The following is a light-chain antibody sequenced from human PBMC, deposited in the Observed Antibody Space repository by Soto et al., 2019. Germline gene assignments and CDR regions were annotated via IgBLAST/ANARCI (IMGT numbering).Light chain of an antibody. CDR3: QKYNSAPLT. J-gene: IGKJ4*01. Sequence: DIQMTHSPSSLSASLGDRVTITCRACQGISNYLAWYQQKPGKVPKLLIYAASTLQSGVPSRFSGSGSGTDFTLTISSLQPEDVATYYCQKYNSAPLTFGGGTKA. V-gene: IGKV1-27*01. CDR2: AAS. CDR1: QGISNY.